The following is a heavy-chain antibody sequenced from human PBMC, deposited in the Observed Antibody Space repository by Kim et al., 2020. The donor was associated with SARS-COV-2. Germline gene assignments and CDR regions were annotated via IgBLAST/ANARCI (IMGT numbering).Heavy chain of an antibody. CDR2: IYPGDSDT. D-gene: IGHD6-13*01. CDR1: GYSFTSYW. J-gene: IGHJ4*02. CDR3: ARHGVIEQQLSNFDY. Sequence: GESLKISCKGSGYSFTSYWIGWVRQMPGKGLEWMGIIYPGDSDTRYSPSFQGQVTISADKSISTAYLQWSSLKASDTAMYYCARHGVIEQQLSNFDYWGQVTLVTVSS. V-gene: IGHV5-51*01.